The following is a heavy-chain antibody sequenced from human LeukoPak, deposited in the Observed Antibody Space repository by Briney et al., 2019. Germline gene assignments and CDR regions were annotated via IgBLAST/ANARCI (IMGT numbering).Heavy chain of an antibody. CDR2: ISYDGSNK. Sequence: GRSLRLSCAASGFTFSSYGLHWVRQAPGTGLEWVAVISYDGSNKYYADSVKGRFTISRDNSKNTLYLQLISLKAEDTAGYYFAKDQAITMVRGDGYYYGMDVWGKGTTVTVSS. J-gene: IGHJ6*04. V-gene: IGHV3-30*18. D-gene: IGHD3-10*01. CDR1: GFTFSSYG. CDR3: AKDQAITMVRGDGYYYGMDV.